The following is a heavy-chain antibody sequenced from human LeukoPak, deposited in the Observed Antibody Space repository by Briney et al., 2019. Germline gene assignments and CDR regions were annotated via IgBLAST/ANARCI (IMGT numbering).Heavy chain of an antibody. J-gene: IGHJ4*02. D-gene: IGHD5-18*01. CDR2: INHSGST. Sequence: SETLSLTCGVYGGSFSGYYWNWIRQSPGKGLEWIGEINHSGSTNYNPSLKSRVTMSVDTSQKQFSLRLTSVRAADTAVYYCARGRIARLPFFDYWGQGTLVTVSS. CDR3: ARGRIARLPFFDY. V-gene: IGHV4-34*01. CDR1: GGSFSGYY.